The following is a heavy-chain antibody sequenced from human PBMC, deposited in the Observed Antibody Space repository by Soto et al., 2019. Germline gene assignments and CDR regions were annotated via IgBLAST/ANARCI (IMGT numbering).Heavy chain of an antibody. CDR2: IYRTGST. V-gene: IGHV4-4*02. J-gene: IGHJ4*02. CDR3: ASRDPGTSVDY. CDR1: GGSFTSNNW. D-gene: IGHD1-7*01. Sequence: SETLALTCAVSGGSFTSNNWWTWVRQPPGQGLEWIGEIYRTGSTNYNPSLKSRVTISLDKSENQFSLKVTSLTAADTAVYYCASRDPGTSVDYWGQGTLVTVSS.